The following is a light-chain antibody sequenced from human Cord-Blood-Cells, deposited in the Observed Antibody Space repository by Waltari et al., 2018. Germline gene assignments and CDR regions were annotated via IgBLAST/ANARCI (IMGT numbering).Light chain of an antibody. CDR2: WAS. V-gene: IGKV4-1*01. Sequence: DIVMTQSPDSLAVSLGERATINCKSSQSVLYRSNNKNYLALYQQKPGQPPKPLIYWASTRESGVPDRFSGSGSGTDFTLTISSLQAEDVAVYYCQQYYSTPWTFGQGTKVEIK. CDR1: QSVLYRSNNKNY. CDR3: QQYYSTPWT. J-gene: IGKJ1*01.